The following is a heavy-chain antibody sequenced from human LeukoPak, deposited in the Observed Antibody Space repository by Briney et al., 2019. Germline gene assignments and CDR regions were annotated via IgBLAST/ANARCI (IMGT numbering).Heavy chain of an antibody. CDR1: GLTFSSNS. CDR3: ARVPRGIADY. V-gene: IGHV3-21*01. J-gene: IGHJ4*02. CDR2: IRSSRSYI. D-gene: IGHD6-13*01. Sequence: GRSLILSCPASGLTFSSNSMNWVSQAQGKVLEWVSSIRSSRSYISYTNSMKGRFTISRHNAKHSLYLQITRLLGEDTAVYYCARVPRGIADYWGQGTLVTVYS.